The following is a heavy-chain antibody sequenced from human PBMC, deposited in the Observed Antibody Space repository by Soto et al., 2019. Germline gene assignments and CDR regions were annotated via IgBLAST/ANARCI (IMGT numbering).Heavy chain of an antibody. V-gene: IGHV4-31*03. CDR3: ARGADGYKLGNY. J-gene: IGHJ4*02. Sequence: QVQLQESGPGLVEPSQTLSLTCTVSGGSISGGGFYWSWIRQHPGKGLEWIGYIHFSGDTYYNPSLQSRVTISVDPSENQFSLKLTSLTAADTAVYFCARGADGYKLGNYWGQGTLVTVSS. CDR1: GGSISGGGFY. D-gene: IGHD5-12*01. CDR2: IHFSGDT.